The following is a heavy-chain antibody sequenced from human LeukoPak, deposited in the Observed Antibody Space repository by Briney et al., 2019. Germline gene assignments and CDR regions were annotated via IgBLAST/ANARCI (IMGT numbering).Heavy chain of an antibody. J-gene: IGHJ5*02. D-gene: IGHD3-10*01. CDR3: AIHNYGSGSLSRGWFDP. CDR1: GGSISSSTYY. V-gene: IGHV4-39*01. Sequence: SETLSLTCTVSGGSISSSTYYWGWIRQPPGKGLEWIGSFYYSGGTYYNPSLKSRVTISVDTSKNQFSLKLSSVTAADTAVYYCAIHNYGSGSLSRGWFDPWGQGTLVTVSS. CDR2: FYYSGGT.